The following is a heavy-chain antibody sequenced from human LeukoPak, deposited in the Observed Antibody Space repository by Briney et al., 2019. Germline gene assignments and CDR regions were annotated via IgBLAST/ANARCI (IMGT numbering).Heavy chain of an antibody. CDR1: GGTFSSYA. CDR3: ARDREAGSSWTFDY. V-gene: IGHV1-69*05. CDR2: IIPIFGTA. Sequence: SVKVSCKASGGTFSSYAISWVRQGPGQGLEWMGGIIPIFGTANYAQKFQGRVTITTDESTSTAYMELSSLRSEDTAVYYCARDREAGSSWTFDYWGQGTLVTVSS. D-gene: IGHD6-13*01. J-gene: IGHJ4*02.